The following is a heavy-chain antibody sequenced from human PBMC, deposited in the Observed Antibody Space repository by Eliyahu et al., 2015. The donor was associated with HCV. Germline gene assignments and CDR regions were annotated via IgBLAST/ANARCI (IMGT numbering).Heavy chain of an antibody. D-gene: IGHD3-10*01. CDR1: GGSFSGYY. Sequence: QVQLQQWGAGLLKPSETLSLTCAVYGGSFSGYYWSWIRQPPGKGLGWIGEINHSGSTNYNPSLKSRVTISVDTSKNQFSLKLSSVTAADTAVYYCAAVRGVMIGVPPDYWGQGTLVTVSS. V-gene: IGHV4-34*01. CDR2: INHSGST. CDR3: AAVRGVMIGVPPDY. J-gene: IGHJ4*02.